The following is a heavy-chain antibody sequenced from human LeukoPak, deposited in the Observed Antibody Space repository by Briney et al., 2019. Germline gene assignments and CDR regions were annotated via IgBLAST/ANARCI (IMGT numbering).Heavy chain of an antibody. V-gene: IGHV1-69*13. CDR2: IISIFGTA. CDR3: ARAPCSGGSCLLGYFQH. D-gene: IGHD2-15*01. CDR1: GYTFTSYG. Sequence: ASVKVSCKASGYTFTSYGISWVRQAPGQGLEWMGGIISIFGTANYAQKFQGRVTITADESTSTAYMELSSLRSEDTAVYYCARAPCSGGSCLLGYFQHWGQGTLVTVSS. J-gene: IGHJ1*01.